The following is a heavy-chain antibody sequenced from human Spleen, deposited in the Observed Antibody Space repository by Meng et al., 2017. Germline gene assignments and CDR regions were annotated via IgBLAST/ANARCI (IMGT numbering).Heavy chain of an antibody. V-gene: IGHV3-15*01. CDR1: GLSFTDAW. Sequence: GGSLRLSCVASGLSFTDAWMSWVRQAPGKGLEWVGRIKRNSDGGTIDYAAPVKGRFTISRDDAKNTLYLQMNSLKTEDTAVYYCTTDLPFTEGGVITTWGQGTLVTVSS. D-gene: IGHD3-16*02. CDR3: TTDLPFTEGGVITT. CDR2: IKRNSDGGTI. J-gene: IGHJ5*02.